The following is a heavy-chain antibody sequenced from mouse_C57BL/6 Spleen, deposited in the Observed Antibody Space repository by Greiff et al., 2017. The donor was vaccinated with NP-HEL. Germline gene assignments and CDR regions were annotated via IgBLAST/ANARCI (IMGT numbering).Heavy chain of an antibody. Sequence: EVKLQESGPELVKPGASVKMSCKASGYTFTDYNMHWVKQSHGKSLEWIGYINPNNGGTSYNQKFKGKATLTVNKSSSTAYMELRSLTSEDSAVYYCARLVQLVNFDYWGQGTTLTVSS. CDR1: GYTFTDYN. V-gene: IGHV1-22*01. D-gene: IGHD4-1*02. CDR2: INPNNGGT. J-gene: IGHJ2*01. CDR3: ARLVQLVNFDY.